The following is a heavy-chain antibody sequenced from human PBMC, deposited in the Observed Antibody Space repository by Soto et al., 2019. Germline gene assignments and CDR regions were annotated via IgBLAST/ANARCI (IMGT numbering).Heavy chain of an antibody. CDR1: GGTFSSYA. J-gene: IGHJ2*01. D-gene: IGHD3-16*01. V-gene: IGHV1-69*13. CDR3: ARDHGGRYSLTEGYFDL. CDR2: IIPIFGTA. Sequence: SVKVSCKASGGTFSSYAISWVRQAPGQGLEWMGGIIPIFGTANYAQKFQGRVTITADESTSTAYMELSSLRSEDTAVYYCARDHGGRYSLTEGYFDLWGRGTLVTVSS.